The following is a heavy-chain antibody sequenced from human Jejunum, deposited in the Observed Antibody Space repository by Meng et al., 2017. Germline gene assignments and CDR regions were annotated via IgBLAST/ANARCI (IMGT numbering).Heavy chain of an antibody. J-gene: IGHJ4*02. CDR3: AGDNGDSGIFDY. D-gene: IGHD4-17*01. Sequence: QVQLMQSGAEVKKPVASVKVSCKASGYTLTNYAIHWVRQAPGQRLEWMGWITVGNGNTKYSQKFQGRVTITRGTSASTAYMELSSLTSEDTAVYYCAGDNGDSGIFDYWGQGTLVTVST. CDR1: GYTLTNYA. CDR2: ITVGNGNT. V-gene: IGHV1-3*01.